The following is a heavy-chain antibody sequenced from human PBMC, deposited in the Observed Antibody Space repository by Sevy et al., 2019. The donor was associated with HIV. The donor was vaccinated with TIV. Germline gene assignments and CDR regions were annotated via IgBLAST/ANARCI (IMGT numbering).Heavy chain of an antibody. D-gene: IGHD2-2*01. CDR2: INHSGST. V-gene: IGHV4-34*01. CDR3: ARAPPVVVVPGAPSWFDP. CDR1: GGSFSGYY. Sequence: ETLSLTCAVYGGSFSGYYWNWIRQTPGKGLEWIGEINHSGSTNYNPSLKSRVTMSVDTSKNQFSLRLNSVTAADTAVYYCARAPPVVVVPGAPSWFDPWGQGTLVTVSS. J-gene: IGHJ5*02.